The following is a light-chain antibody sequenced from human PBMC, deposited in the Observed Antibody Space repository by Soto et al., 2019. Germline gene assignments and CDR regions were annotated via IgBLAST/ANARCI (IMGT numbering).Light chain of an antibody. J-gene: IGKJ4*01. CDR1: QSVRSY. CDR2: DAS. Sequence: EIVLTQSPATLSLSPGERATLSCRASQSVRSYLAWYQQKPGQAPRLLIYDASNRATGIPARFSGSGSGTDFTLTISSLEPEDFAVYYCQQRSNWLTFGGGTKV. CDR3: QQRSNWLT. V-gene: IGKV3-11*01.